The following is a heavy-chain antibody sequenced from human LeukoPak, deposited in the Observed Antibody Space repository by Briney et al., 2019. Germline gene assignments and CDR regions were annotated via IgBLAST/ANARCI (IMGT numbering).Heavy chain of an antibody. V-gene: IGHV3-9*01. CDR3: ARVGLDNTGWHISWFDP. Sequence: PGGSLRLSCTASGFTFEHFAMHWVRQAPGKGLEWVAGISWNSGSIAYADSVKGRFTISRDNAQNSLFLQMNSLRAEDTAIYYCARVGLDNTGWHISWFDPWGQGTLVTVSS. D-gene: IGHD6-19*01. CDR1: GFTFEHFA. J-gene: IGHJ5*02. CDR2: ISWNSGSI.